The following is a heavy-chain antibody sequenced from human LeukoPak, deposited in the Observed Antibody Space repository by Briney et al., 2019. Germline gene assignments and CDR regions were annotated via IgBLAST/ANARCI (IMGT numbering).Heavy chain of an antibody. CDR3: ARTGGDCSSGLCYYAMDV. Sequence: SETLSLTCTVSGGSISSYYWSWIRQPPGKGLEWIGYIYYSGSTNYNPSLKSRVTISVDTSKNQFSLRLSSVTAADTAVYYCARTGGDCSSGLCYYAMDVWGQGTTVTVS. CDR2: IYYSGST. V-gene: IGHV4-59*01. J-gene: IGHJ6*02. CDR1: GGSISSYY. D-gene: IGHD2-21*02.